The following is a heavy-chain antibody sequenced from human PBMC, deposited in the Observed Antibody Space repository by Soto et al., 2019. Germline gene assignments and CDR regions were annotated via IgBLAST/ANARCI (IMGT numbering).Heavy chain of an antibody. CDR1: GFTFSSYA. D-gene: IGHD3-3*02. J-gene: IGHJ4*02. Sequence: QVQLGESGGGVVQPGRSLRLSCAASGFTFSSYAMHWVRQAPGKGLEWVAVISYDGSNKYYADSVKGRVTISRDNSKNTLYLQVNSLRAEDTAVYYCARCREITIFGVVIIGPFGYWGQGTLVTVSS. CDR2: ISYDGSNK. CDR3: ARCREITIFGVVIIGPFGY. V-gene: IGHV3-30-3*01.